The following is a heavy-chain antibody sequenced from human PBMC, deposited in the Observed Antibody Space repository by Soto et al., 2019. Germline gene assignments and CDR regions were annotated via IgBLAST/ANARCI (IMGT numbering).Heavy chain of an antibody. J-gene: IGHJ1*01. CDR2: ITVNGNT. CDR3: ARESGENSNYEAH. CDR1: GAYFSDFS. Sequence: QLQQLESGPGLVKPRDTRSLPCTVSGAYFSDFSWSWIRQPAGKGLEWIGRITVNGNTQYNPSFRSRVAMSMDTARKQFSLNLQSATAADTALYYCARESGENSNYEAHWGQGTLFTFSS. V-gene: IGHV4-4*07. D-gene: IGHD1-7*01.